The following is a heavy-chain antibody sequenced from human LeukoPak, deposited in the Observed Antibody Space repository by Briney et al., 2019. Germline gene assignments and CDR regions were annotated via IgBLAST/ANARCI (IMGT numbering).Heavy chain of an antibody. CDR3: ARGYSYDTGGYSDY. J-gene: IGHJ4*02. D-gene: IGHD3-22*01. CDR1: GFTSSSYA. Sequence: PGGSLRLSCAASGFTSSSYAMHWVRQAPGKGLEWVAVISYDGTNKYYADSVKGRFTISRDNSKNTLYLQMNSLRAEGTAVYYCARGYSYDTGGYSDYWGQGTLVTVSS. CDR2: ISYDGTNK. V-gene: IGHV3-30-3*01.